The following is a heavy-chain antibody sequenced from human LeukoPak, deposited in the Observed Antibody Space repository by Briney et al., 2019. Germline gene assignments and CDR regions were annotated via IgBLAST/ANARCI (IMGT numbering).Heavy chain of an antibody. CDR2: IWYDGSNK. CDR1: GFTFSRHG. Sequence: PGGSLRLSCAASGFTFSRHGMHWVRQAPGKGLEWVAVIWYDGSNKYYADPVKGRFTISRDSSKNTLYLQMNSLRAEDTAVYYCARDAYGDYYFDYWGQGTLVTVSS. D-gene: IGHD4-17*01. V-gene: IGHV3-33*01. CDR3: ARDAYGDYYFDY. J-gene: IGHJ4*02.